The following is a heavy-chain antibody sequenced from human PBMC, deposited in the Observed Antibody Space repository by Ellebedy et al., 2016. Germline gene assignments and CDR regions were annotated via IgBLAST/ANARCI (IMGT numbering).Heavy chain of an antibody. D-gene: IGHD3-10*01. V-gene: IGHV3-30-3*01. CDR3: ARPLWFGELADAFDI. J-gene: IGHJ3*02. Sequence: GESLKISCAASGFTFSSYAMHWVRQAPGKGLEWVAVLSYDGSNKYYADSVKGRFTISRDNSKNTLYLQMNSLRTEDTAVYYCARPLWFGELADAFDIWGQGTMVTVSS. CDR2: LSYDGSNK. CDR1: GFTFSSYA.